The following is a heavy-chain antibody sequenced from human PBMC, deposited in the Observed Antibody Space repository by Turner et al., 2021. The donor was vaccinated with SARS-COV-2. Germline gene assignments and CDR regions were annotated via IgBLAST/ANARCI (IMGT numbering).Heavy chain of an antibody. D-gene: IGHD3-3*01. CDR3: ARGSHDFWSGYYPSYFDY. Sequence: EVQLVETGGGLIQPGGSLRLSCAASGFTVIRNYMSWVRQAQGKGLEWVSVIYSGGRTYYADSVKGRFTISRDNSKNTVYLQMNRLRAEDTAVYYCARGSHDFWSGYYPSYFDYWGQGTLVTVSS. CDR1: GFTVIRNY. J-gene: IGHJ4*02. V-gene: IGHV3-53*02. CDR2: IYSGGRT.